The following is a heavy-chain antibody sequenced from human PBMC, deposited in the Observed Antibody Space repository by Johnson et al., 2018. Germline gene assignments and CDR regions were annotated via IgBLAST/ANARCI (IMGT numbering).Heavy chain of an antibody. V-gene: IGHV4-34*11. Sequence: QVQLQQWGAGLLKPSETLSLTCAVSGDSLSSYYWSWIRQPPGKGLEWVGYITYNGISNYNPSLRSRVTISMDTSKNKLSLKLSSVTAADTAVYYCARESGYSDSSGFSLDAFDIWGQGTMVTVSS. CDR1: GDSLSSYY. D-gene: IGHD3-22*01. CDR3: ARESGYSDSSGFSLDAFDI. J-gene: IGHJ3*02. CDR2: ITYNGIS.